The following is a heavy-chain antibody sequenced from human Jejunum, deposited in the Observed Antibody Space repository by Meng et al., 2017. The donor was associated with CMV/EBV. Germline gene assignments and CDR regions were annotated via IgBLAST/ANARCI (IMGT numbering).Heavy chain of an antibody. Sequence: SGFTFKSSGMHWVRQAPGKGLEWVALIWYDGSYKYYGDSVTGRFTISRDNSKNTLYLDLDSLRAEDTAVYYCAKEGSVYYSGLDVWGQGTTVTVSS. D-gene: IGHD5/OR15-5a*01. CDR3: AKEGSVYYSGLDV. V-gene: IGHV3-33*06. CDR2: IWYDGSYK. CDR1: GFTFKSSG. J-gene: IGHJ6*02.